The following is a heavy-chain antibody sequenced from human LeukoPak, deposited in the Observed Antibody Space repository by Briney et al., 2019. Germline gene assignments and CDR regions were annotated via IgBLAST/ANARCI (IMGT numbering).Heavy chain of an antibody. CDR3: ARDGGYCSGGSCYNWFDP. V-gene: IGHV1-8*01. CDR1: GYTFTSYD. Sequence: ASVKVSCKASGYTFTSYDINWVRQATGQGLEWMGWMNPNSGNTGYAQKFQGRVTMTRDTSISTAYMELSRLRSDDTAVYYCARDGGYCSGGSCYNWFDPWGQGTLVTVSS. CDR2: MNPNSGNT. J-gene: IGHJ5*02. D-gene: IGHD2-15*01.